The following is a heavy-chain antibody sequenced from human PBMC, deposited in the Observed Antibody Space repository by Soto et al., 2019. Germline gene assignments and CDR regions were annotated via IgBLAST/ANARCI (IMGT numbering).Heavy chain of an antibody. V-gene: IGHV1-3*01. Sequence: ASVKVSCKASGYTFTSYAMHLVRPAPGQRLEWMGWINAGNGNTKYSQKFQGRVTITRDTSASTAYMELSSLRSEDTAVYYCARGGIAVAAEYFDLWGRGTLVTVSS. CDR3: ARGGIAVAAEYFDL. CDR1: GYTFTSYA. J-gene: IGHJ2*01. CDR2: INAGNGNT. D-gene: IGHD6-19*01.